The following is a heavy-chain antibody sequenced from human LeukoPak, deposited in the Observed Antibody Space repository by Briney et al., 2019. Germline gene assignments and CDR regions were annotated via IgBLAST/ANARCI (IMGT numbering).Heavy chain of an antibody. CDR2: VSYSGST. D-gene: IGHD2-15*01. CDR1: PGSISSDSYY. Sequence: SETLSLTCTVSPGSISSDSYYWAWIRQPPGKGLDWIGSVSYSGSTYFNPSLKSRVTIPLDTSKQQFSLKVTSMTAADTAVYFCARDNVVDATSGIDYWGQGTLVTVSS. CDR3: ARDNVVDATSGIDY. V-gene: IGHV4-39*07. J-gene: IGHJ4*02.